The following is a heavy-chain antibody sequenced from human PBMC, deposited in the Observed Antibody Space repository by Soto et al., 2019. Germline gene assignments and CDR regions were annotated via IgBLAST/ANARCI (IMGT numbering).Heavy chain of an antibody. Sequence: QVQLQQWGAGLLKPSETLSLTCAVYGGSFRGYYWTWIRQPPGKGLEWIGEINHSGSTNYNPSLKRRVTISVDTSKYQFSLNLSSVTAADTALYYCARVLGYTSGHLPIDYWGQGTLVTVSS. CDR2: INHSGST. J-gene: IGHJ4*02. D-gene: IGHD7-27*01. V-gene: IGHV4-34*01. CDR3: ARVLGYTSGHLPIDY. CDR1: GGSFRGYY.